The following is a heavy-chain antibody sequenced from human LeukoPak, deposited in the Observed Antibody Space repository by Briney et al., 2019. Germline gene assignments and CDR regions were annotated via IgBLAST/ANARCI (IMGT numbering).Heavy chain of an antibody. Sequence: GSLRLSCAASGFPFSSYWMHWVRQPPGKALEWIGNIFYSGSTYYSPSLKSRVTISLDTSRNQFSLKLNSVTAADTAVYYCAKSNGYGLIDIWGQGTMVTVSS. CDR3: AKSNGYGLIDI. V-gene: IGHV4-59*12. CDR1: GFPFSSYW. D-gene: IGHD3-22*01. J-gene: IGHJ3*02. CDR2: IFYSGST.